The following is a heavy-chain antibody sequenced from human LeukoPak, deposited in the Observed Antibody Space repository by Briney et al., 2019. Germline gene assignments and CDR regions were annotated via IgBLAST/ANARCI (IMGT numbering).Heavy chain of an antibody. J-gene: IGHJ3*02. V-gene: IGHV5-10-1*01. Sequence: GESLTISRMGSGYSFTSYWIRWVRQMPGKGLEWMGRIDSSDSYTNYSPSCQGHVTISADKSISTAYLQWSSLKSSDTAMYYCALPPYGSGSYDSFYIWGKGTMVSVSS. CDR2: IDSSDSYT. D-gene: IGHD3-10*01. CDR1: GYSFTSYW. CDR3: ALPPYGSGSYDSFYI.